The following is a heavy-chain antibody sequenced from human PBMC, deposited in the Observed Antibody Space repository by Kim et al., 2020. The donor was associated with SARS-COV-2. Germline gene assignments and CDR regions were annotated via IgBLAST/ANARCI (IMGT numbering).Heavy chain of an antibody. Sequence: SETLSLTCTVSGGSISSYYWSWIRQPPGKGLEWIGYIYYSGSTNYNPSLKSRVTISVDTSKNQFSLKLSSVTAADTAVYYCARERGNTMVRGVISYYGMDVWGQGTTVTVSS. D-gene: IGHD3-10*01. CDR3: ARERGNTMVRGVISYYGMDV. J-gene: IGHJ6*02. CDR1: GGSISSYY. CDR2: IYYSGST. V-gene: IGHV4-59*01.